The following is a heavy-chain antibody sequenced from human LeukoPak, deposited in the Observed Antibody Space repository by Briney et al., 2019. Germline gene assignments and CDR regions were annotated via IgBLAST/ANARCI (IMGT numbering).Heavy chain of an antibody. CDR3: AKSYGRSMVATNYFDY. J-gene: IGHJ4*02. CDR1: GFTFSSYA. D-gene: IGHD5-12*01. Sequence: GGSLRLSCAASGFTFSSYAMSWVRQAPGKGLEWVSAISGSGGSTYYADSAKGRFTISRDNSKNTLYLQMNSLSAEDTAVYDCAKSYGRSMVATNYFDYWGQGTLVTVSS. V-gene: IGHV3-23*01. CDR2: ISGSGGST.